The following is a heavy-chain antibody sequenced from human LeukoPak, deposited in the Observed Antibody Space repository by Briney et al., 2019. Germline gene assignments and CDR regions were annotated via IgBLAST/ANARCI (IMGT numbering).Heavy chain of an antibody. V-gene: IGHV4-59*01. CDR3: VRGGRVVKSLFGMDV. D-gene: IGHD3-3*01. Sequence: SETLSLTCTVSGGSISTYYWCWIRQSPGKGLEWIGYISYSGSTNYNPPLKSRVTISVDRPKNQFSLKLSSVTAADTAVYYCVRGGRVVKSLFGMDVWGQGTTVTVSS. J-gene: IGHJ6*02. CDR2: ISYSGST. CDR1: GGSISTYY.